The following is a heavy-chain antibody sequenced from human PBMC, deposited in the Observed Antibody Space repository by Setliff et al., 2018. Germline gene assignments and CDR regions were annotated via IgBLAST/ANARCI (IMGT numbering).Heavy chain of an antibody. Sequence: ASVKVSCKASGYTFTSYGISWVRQAPGQGPEWMGWISAYNGNTNYAQKLQGRVTMTTDTSTSTAYMELRSLRSDDTAVYYCASDGQGNYNFWSGSYYYYGMDVWGQGTTVTVS. D-gene: IGHD3-3*01. V-gene: IGHV1-18*01. CDR3: ASDGQGNYNFWSGSYYYYGMDV. CDR1: GYTFTSYG. J-gene: IGHJ6*02. CDR2: ISAYNGNT.